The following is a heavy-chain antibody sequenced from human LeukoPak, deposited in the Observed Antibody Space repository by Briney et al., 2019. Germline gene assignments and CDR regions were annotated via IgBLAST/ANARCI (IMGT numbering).Heavy chain of an antibody. D-gene: IGHD3-22*01. CDR1: GGSFSGYY. CDR2: INHSGST. J-gene: IGHJ6*02. Sequence: KPSETLSLTCAVYGGSFSGYYWSWIRQPPGKGLEWIGEINHSGSTNCNPSLKSRVTISVDTSKNQFSLKLSSVTAADTAVYYCARLGPYDSSGYKPYYYYGMDVWGQGTTVTVSS. CDR3: ARLGPYDSSGYKPYYYYGMDV. V-gene: IGHV4-34*01.